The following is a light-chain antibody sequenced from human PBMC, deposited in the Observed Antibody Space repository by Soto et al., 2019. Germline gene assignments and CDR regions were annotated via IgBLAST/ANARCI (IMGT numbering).Light chain of an antibody. Sequence: EIVLTQSPGTLSLTPGERATLSCRASGSFIGNYLAWYQQKPGEAPRLLFYGSSTRAAGSPDRFSGSGSGTDFTLTISRLEPEDFAFYYCQIYNTYLWT. V-gene: IGKV3-20*01. J-gene: IGKJ1*01. CDR3: QIYNTYLWT. CDR1: GSFIGNY. CDR2: GSS.